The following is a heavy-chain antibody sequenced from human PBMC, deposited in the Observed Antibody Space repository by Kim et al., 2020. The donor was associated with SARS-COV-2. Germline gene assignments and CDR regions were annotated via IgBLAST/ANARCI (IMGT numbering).Heavy chain of an antibody. J-gene: IGHJ3*02. D-gene: IGHD3-10*01. V-gene: IGHV3-15*01. CDR1: GFTFSDAW. CDR3: TGSWRAFDI. CDR2: IKRKTDGETT. Sequence: GGSLRLSCAASGFTFSDAWMNWVRQAPGKGLEWVGRIKRKTDGETTDYAAPVKARFSISRDDSKNKLYLQMNSLKTDDTAVYYCTGSWRAFDIWGQGTMVTVS.